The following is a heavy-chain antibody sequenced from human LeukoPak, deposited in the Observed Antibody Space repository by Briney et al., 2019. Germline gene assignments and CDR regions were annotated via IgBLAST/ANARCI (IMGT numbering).Heavy chain of an antibody. D-gene: IGHD3-9*01. J-gene: IGHJ4*02. CDR3: ARVWRDILTGRFFDY. V-gene: IGHV4-34*01. Sequence: SETLSLTCAVYSGSFSGYYWSWIRQPPGKGLEWIGEINHSGSTNYNPSLKSRVTISVDTSKNQFSLKLSSVTAADTAVYYCARVWRDILTGRFFDYWGQGTLVTASS. CDR1: SGSFSGYY. CDR2: INHSGST.